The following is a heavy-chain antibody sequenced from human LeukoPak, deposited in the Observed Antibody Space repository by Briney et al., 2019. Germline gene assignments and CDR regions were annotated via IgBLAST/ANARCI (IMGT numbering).Heavy chain of an antibody. Sequence: GGSLRLSCAASGFTFSSYAMHWVRQAPGKGLEWVAVISYDGSNKYYADSVKGRFTISRDNSKNTLYLQMNSLRAEDTAVYYCARDDSSGYYQVGIDYWAREPWSPSPQ. CDR3: ARDDSSGYYQVGIDY. CDR1: GFTFSSYA. J-gene: IGHJ4*02. D-gene: IGHD3-22*01. V-gene: IGHV3-30-3*01. CDR2: ISYDGSNK.